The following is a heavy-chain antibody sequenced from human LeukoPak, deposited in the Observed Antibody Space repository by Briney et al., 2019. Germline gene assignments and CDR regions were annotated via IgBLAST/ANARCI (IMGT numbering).Heavy chain of an antibody. Sequence: PGGSLRLSCAASGFTFSNYAMSWFRQAPGKGLEWVGFIRSKAYGGTTEYAASVKGRFTISRDDSKSIAYLQMNSLKTEDTAVYYCTRYSTQGYCSGGSCYSSFFDYWGQGTLVTVSS. J-gene: IGHJ4*02. CDR1: GFTFSNYA. V-gene: IGHV3-49*03. CDR3: TRYSTQGYCSGGSCYSSFFDY. D-gene: IGHD2-15*01. CDR2: IRSKAYGGTT.